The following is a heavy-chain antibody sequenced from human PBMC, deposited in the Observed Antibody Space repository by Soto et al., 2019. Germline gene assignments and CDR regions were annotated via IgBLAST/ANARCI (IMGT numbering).Heavy chain of an antibody. CDR2: IYYSGST. V-gene: IGHV4-31*03. Sequence: QVQLQESGPGLVKPSQTLSLTCTVSGGSISSGGYYWSWIRQHPGKGLEWIGYIYYSGSTYYNPSLTSRVTISVATSKNQFSLKLSSVTAADTAVYYCARDLPLGSGYMDVWGKGTTVTVSS. J-gene: IGHJ6*03. CDR3: ARDLPLGSGYMDV. D-gene: IGHD3-10*02. CDR1: GGSISSGGYY.